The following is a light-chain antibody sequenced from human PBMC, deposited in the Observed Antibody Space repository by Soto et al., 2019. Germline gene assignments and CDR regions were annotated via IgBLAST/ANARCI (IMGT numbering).Light chain of an antibody. CDR2: GAS. V-gene: IGKV3-15*01. Sequence: EIVMTQSPATLSVSPGERATLSCRASQSVTTNLAWYQQKPGQAPRLLIYGASTRATGFPARFSGGGSGTEFTLTISSLQSEDFAVYYCQQYNKWPRAFGQGTKVDIK. J-gene: IGKJ1*01. CDR3: QQYNKWPRA. CDR1: QSVTTN.